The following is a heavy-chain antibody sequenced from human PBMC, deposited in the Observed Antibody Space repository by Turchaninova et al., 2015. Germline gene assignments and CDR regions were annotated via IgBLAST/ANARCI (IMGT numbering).Heavy chain of an antibody. V-gene: IGHV4-38-2*01. J-gene: IGHJ4*02. D-gene: IGHD1-26*01. CDR1: GFSIRSGYF. CDR3: AGHPRSGTFDY. Sequence: QVQLQESGPGLVKPSETLSLTCAVYGFSIRSGYFWGWIRQPPGNGLEWLGTIYHSATTYYNPSLKCRLTISGDTSKNQFSLGLSSVTAADTAVYYCAGHPRSGTFDYWGQGTLVTVSS. CDR2: IYHSATT.